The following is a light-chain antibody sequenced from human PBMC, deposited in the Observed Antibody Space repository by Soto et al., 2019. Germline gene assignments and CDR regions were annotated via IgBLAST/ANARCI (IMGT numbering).Light chain of an antibody. Sequence: QAVVTQEPSLTVSPGGTVTLTCGSSTGPVTSTHYPYWFQQKPGQAPTTLIYDTNNKHSWTPARFSGSLLGGKGALTLSGARPEDEAVYYCLLSYGNVVLFGGGTKLTVL. V-gene: IGLV7-46*01. CDR1: TGPVTSTHY. CDR2: DTN. CDR3: LLSYGNVVL. J-gene: IGLJ2*01.